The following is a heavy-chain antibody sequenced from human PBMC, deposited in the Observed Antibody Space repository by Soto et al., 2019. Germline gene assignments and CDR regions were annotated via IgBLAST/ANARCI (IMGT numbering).Heavy chain of an antibody. CDR2: ISYDGGNK. V-gene: IGHV3-30-3*01. CDR1: GFIFSNYP. Sequence: GGSLRLSCAASGFIFSNYPMHWVRQAPGKGLEWVAIISYDGGNKHYADSVKGRFTISRDNSGNTLYLQMNSLRAEDTAVYYCARDLGMRLWFGPDFWGQGTLVTVSS. J-gene: IGHJ4*02. CDR3: ARDLGMRLWFGPDF. D-gene: IGHD3-10*01.